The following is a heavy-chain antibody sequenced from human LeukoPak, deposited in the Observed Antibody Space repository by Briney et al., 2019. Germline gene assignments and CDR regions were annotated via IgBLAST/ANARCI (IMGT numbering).Heavy chain of an antibody. J-gene: IGHJ5*02. CDR1: RFTDSSNY. V-gene: IGHV3-66*01. D-gene: IGHD4-11*01. Sequence: GGPLRLSCAGSRFTDSSNYMSGVRESTGEGLEWVSVIYTGSNTYYADSVKGRFTISRDNSKNTLYLQMNSLRAEDTAVYYCARGLIYSPNWFDPWGQGTLVTVSS. CDR2: IYTGSNT. CDR3: ARGLIYSPNWFDP.